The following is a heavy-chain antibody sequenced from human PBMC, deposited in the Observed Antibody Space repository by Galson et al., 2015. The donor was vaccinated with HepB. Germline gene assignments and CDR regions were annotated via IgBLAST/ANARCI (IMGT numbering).Heavy chain of an antibody. V-gene: IGHV3-23*01. CDR1: GFTFSSYA. J-gene: IGHJ6*02. Sequence: SLRLSCAASGFTFSSYAMSWVRQAPGKGLEWVSAIGSDGSSTFYADSVKGRSTISRDNSGNTLYLQMNSLRAEDTAIYYCAKDLGVRGEYYDYGMDVWGQGTTVTVSS. CDR2: IGSDGSST. D-gene: IGHD3-10*01. CDR3: AKDLGVRGEYYDYGMDV.